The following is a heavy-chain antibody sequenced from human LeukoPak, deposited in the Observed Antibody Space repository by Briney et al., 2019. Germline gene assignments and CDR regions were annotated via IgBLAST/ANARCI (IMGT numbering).Heavy chain of an antibody. CDR2: IIPLFGTA. CDR1: GGTFSSYA. J-gene: IGHJ4*02. CDR3: ASLGYSSGWYVGGSFDY. D-gene: IGHD6-19*01. Sequence: PVASVKVSCKASGGTFSSYAISWVRQAPGQGLEWMGGIIPLFGTANYAQKFQGRVTITTDESTSTAYMELSSLRSDDTAVYYCASLGYSSGWYVGGSFDYWGQGTLVTVSS. V-gene: IGHV1-69*05.